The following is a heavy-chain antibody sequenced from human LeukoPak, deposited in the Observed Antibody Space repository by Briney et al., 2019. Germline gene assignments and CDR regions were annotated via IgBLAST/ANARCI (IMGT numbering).Heavy chain of an antibody. CDR3: ARMGGRITMVRGADP. D-gene: IGHD3-10*01. V-gene: IGHV4-34*01. J-gene: IGHJ5*02. CDR2: INHSGST. Sequence: SDTLSVTCAVYGGSFSGYYLSWIRQPPGKGLEWMGEINHSGSTNYNPSLKSRVTISVDTSKNQFSLKLSSVTAADTAVYYCARMGGRITMVRGADPWGQGTLVTVSS. CDR1: GGSFSGYY.